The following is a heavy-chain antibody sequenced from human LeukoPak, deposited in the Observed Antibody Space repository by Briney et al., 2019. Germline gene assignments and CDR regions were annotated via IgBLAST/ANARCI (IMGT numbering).Heavy chain of an antibody. Sequence: PGGSLRLSCAASGFTFSSYGMHWVRQAPGKGLEWVAVIWYDGSNKYYADSVKGRFTISRDNSKNTLYLQMNSLRAEDTAVYYCAKKSHYYGSGSYFDYWGQGTLVTVSS. CDR3: AKKSHYYGSGSYFDY. V-gene: IGHV3-33*06. CDR1: GFTFSSYG. D-gene: IGHD3-10*01. CDR2: IWYDGSNK. J-gene: IGHJ4*02.